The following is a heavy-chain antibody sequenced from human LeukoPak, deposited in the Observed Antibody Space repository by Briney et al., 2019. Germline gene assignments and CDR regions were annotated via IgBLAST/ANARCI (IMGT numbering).Heavy chain of an antibody. CDR2: IKQDGSEK. CDR3: AKFPSGYDSSPFDY. J-gene: IGHJ4*02. Sequence: GGSLRLSCAASGFTFSSYWMSWVRQAPGKGLEWVANIKQDGSEKYYVDSVKGRFTISRDNAKNSLYLQMNSLRAEDTAVYYCAKFPSGYDSSPFDYWGQGTLVTVSS. V-gene: IGHV3-7*01. D-gene: IGHD5-12*01. CDR1: GFTFSSYW.